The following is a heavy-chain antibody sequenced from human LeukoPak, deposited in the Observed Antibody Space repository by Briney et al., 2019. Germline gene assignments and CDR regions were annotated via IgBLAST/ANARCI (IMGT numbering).Heavy chain of an antibody. D-gene: IGHD6-6*01. Sequence: SQTLSLTCTVSGGSISSGGYYWSWIRQPAGKGLEWIGRIYTSGSTNYNPSLESRVTISVDTSKNQFSLKLTSLIAADTAVYYCAREGQQLVPPFDYWGQGTLVTVSS. CDR2: IYTSGST. CDR3: AREGQQLVPPFDY. CDR1: GGSISSGGYY. J-gene: IGHJ4*02. V-gene: IGHV4-61*02.